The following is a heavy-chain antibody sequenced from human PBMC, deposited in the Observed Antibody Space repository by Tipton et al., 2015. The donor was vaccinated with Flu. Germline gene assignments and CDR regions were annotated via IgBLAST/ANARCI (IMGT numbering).Heavy chain of an antibody. D-gene: IGHD3-9*01. CDR2: ISHSGST. Sequence: TLSLTCAVSGYSISSGYYWGWIRQPPGKGLEWIGSISHSGSTYYNPSLKSRVTISVDTSKNQFSLKLSSVTAADTAVYYCARHPSRLGAYDIWGQGTMVTVSS. CDR1: GYSISSGYY. CDR3: ARHPSRLGAYDI. J-gene: IGHJ3*02. V-gene: IGHV4-38-2*01.